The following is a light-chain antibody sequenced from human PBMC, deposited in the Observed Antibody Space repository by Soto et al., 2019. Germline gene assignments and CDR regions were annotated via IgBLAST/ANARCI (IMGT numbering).Light chain of an antibody. Sequence: EIVMTQSPVTLSVSPGERATLSCRASQSVGSNLAWYQQRPGQAHRLLIYGASTRATGIPARFSGSGSGTEFTLTISSLQSEDFAVYYCQQRSAWPFTFGGGTSVLIK. V-gene: IGKV3-15*01. CDR1: QSVGSN. CDR2: GAS. J-gene: IGKJ4*01. CDR3: QQRSAWPFT.